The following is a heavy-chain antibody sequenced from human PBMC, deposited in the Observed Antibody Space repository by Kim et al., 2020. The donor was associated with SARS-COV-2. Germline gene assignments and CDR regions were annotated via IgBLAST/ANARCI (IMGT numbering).Heavy chain of an antibody. CDR1: GFTFSTYG. CDR3: AKDGLNYYGSGRSDYFDY. D-gene: IGHD3-10*01. Sequence: GGSLRLSCAASGFTFSTYGMHWVRQAPGKGLEWVAVISYEVTNKYHADSVQGRFTISRDNSKNTLYLQMNSLRVEDTAVYYCAKDGLNYYGSGRSDYFDYWGQGTLVTVSS. CDR2: ISYEVTNK. V-gene: IGHV3-30*18. J-gene: IGHJ4*02.